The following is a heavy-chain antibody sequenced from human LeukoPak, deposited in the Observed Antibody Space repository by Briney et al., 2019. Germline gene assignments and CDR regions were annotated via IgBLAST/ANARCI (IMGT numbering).Heavy chain of an antibody. Sequence: PGGSLRLSCAASGFTFSSYAMRWVRQAPGKGLEWVANIKQDGSEKYYVDSVKGRFTISRDNAKNSLYLQMNSLRAEDTAVYYCARDYNAAPRPYYYYMDVWGKGTTVTVSS. CDR2: IKQDGSEK. V-gene: IGHV3-7*01. CDR1: GFTFSSYA. J-gene: IGHJ6*03. CDR3: ARDYNAAPRPYYYYMDV. D-gene: IGHD3-10*01.